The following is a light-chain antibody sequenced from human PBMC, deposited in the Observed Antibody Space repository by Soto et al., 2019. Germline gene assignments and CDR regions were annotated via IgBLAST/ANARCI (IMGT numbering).Light chain of an antibody. CDR2: GAS. CDR3: QQYGGSTRS. CDR1: QSVTTQ. Sequence: IVLTQSPGTLSLSPGERATLSCRVSQSVTTQLAWYQQKPGQAPRLIIHGASSRATGVPDRITGSVSGTDFTLSISRLEPEDFAVYYCQQYGGSTRSFGQGTKVDIK. V-gene: IGKV3-20*01. J-gene: IGKJ1*01.